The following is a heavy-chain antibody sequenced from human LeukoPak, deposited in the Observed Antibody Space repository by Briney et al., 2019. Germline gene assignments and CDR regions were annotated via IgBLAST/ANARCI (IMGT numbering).Heavy chain of an antibody. D-gene: IGHD2-2*01. CDR3: AREYCSSTSCRSDAFDI. V-gene: IGHV3-53*01. Sequence: GGSLRLSCAASGFTVSSNHMSWVRQAPGKGLEWVSIIYSGGSTYYADSVKGRFTISRDNSKNTLYLQMNSLRAGDTAVYYCAREYCSSTSCRSDAFDIWGQGTMGTVSS. CDR2: IYSGGST. CDR1: GFTVSSNH. J-gene: IGHJ3*02.